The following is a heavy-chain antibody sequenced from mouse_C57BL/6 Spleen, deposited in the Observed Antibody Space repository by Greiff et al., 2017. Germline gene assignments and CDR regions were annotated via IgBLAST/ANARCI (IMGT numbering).Heavy chain of an antibody. CDR1: GYSFTDYN. CDR2: INPNYGTT. D-gene: IGHD1-1*01. Sequence: EVKLQESGPELVKPGASVKISCKASGYSFTDYNMNWVKQSNGKSLEWIGVINPNYGTTSYNQKFKGKATLTVEQSSSTAYMQLNSLTSEDSAVYYCASRNYGSSYSAWFAYWGQGTLVTVSA. CDR3: ASRNYGSSYSAWFAY. V-gene: IGHV1-39*01. J-gene: IGHJ3*01.